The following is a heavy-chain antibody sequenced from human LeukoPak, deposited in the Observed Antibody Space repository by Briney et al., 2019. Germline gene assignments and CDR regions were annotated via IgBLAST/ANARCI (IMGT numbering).Heavy chain of an antibody. V-gene: IGHV3-23*01. CDR2: ISGSGGST. CDR3: AKDRKPGIAVPGYKYFDY. D-gene: IGHD6-19*01. CDR1: GFTFSSYA. J-gene: IGHJ4*02. Sequence: GSLRLSCAASGFTFSSYAMSWARQAPGKGLEWVSAISGSGGSTYYADSVKGRFTISRDNSKNTLYLQMNSLRAEDTAVYYCAKDRKPGIAVPGYKYFDYWGQGTLVTVSS.